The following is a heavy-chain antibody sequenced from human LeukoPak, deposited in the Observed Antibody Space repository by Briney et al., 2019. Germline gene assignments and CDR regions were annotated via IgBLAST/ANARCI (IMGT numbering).Heavy chain of an antibody. D-gene: IGHD1-14*01. CDR3: ARYKHWGTMMFDP. V-gene: IGHV3-11*04. CDR1: GFTFSDYY. J-gene: IGHJ5*02. CDR2: ISSSGSTI. Sequence: GGSLRLSCAASGFTFSDYYMSWIRQAPGKGLEWVSYISSSGSTIYYADSVKGRFTISRDNAKNSLYLQMNSLRAEDTAVYYCARYKHWGTMMFDPWGQGTLVTVSS.